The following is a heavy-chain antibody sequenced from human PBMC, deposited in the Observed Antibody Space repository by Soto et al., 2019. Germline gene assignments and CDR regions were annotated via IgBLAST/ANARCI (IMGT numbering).Heavy chain of an antibody. CDR3: AREDAARIERWFDA. Sequence: QVQLQESGPRLVKPSQTLSLSCAVSGGSIISASYSWNWIRQSPGMCLEWIGHIYSSGSTYYNPYLKSRVYIAVDTSNNQFSLKLTSVTAADTAVYFCAREDAARIERWFDAWGQGILVTVSS. J-gene: IGHJ5*02. CDR1: GGSIISASYS. CDR2: IYSSGST. V-gene: IGHV4-31*11. D-gene: IGHD6-6*01.